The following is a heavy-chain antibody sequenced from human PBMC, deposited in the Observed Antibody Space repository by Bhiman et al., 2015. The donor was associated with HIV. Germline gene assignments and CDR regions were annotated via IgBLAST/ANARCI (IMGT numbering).Heavy chain of an antibody. Sequence: QVQLVESGGGVVQPGGSLRLACATSGFTFRRYGMHWVRQAPGKGLEWVAFIVSQGPNKFYADSVKGRFTISRDNSKNTLYLQMNSLRAEDTAVYYCAKDRRGYGGNYVFDYWGQGTLVTVSS. CDR3: AKDRRGYGGNYVFDY. CDR2: IVSQGPNK. V-gene: IGHV3-30*02. D-gene: IGHD4-23*01. CDR1: GFTFRRYG. J-gene: IGHJ4*02.